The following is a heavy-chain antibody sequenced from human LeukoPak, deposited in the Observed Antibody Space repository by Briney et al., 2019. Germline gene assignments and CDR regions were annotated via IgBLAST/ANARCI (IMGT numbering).Heavy chain of an antibody. CDR2: INHSGST. D-gene: IGHD3-10*01. CDR3: ARVAFYYDSGSYFDY. V-gene: IGHV4-34*01. Sequence: SETLSLTCAVYGGSFSGYYWSWIRQPPGKGLEWIGEINHSGSTNYNPSLRSRVTISVDTSKTQFSLKLSSVTAADTAVYYCARVAFYYDSGSYFDYWGQGALVSVSS. J-gene: IGHJ4*02. CDR1: GGSFSGYY.